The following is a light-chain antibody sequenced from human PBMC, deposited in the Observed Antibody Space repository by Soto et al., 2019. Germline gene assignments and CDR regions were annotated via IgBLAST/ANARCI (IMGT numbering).Light chain of an antibody. CDR3: QQYGSSGT. J-gene: IGKJ1*01. Sequence: EIVLTQSPGTLSLSPGERATLSCRASQSVSSNYVAWYQQKPGQTPKVLIYRASSRATGIPDRFSGSGSGTDFTLTISRLEPEDFAMYYCQQYGSSGTFGQGTKVEIK. CDR1: QSVSSNY. CDR2: RAS. V-gene: IGKV3-20*01.